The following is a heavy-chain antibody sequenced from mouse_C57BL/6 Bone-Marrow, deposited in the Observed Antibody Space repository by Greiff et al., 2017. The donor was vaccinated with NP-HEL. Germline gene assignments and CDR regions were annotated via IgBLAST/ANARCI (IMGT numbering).Heavy chain of an antibody. Sequence: QVQLQQPGAELVNPGASVKLSCKASGSHLPINCMPLFTPPPFQFLEFIVIIHPTLFRTNYNEKFKSKATLTVDKSSSTAYMQLSSLTSEDSAVYYCARVYYGSSPYYYAMDYWGQGTSVTVSS. J-gene: IGHJ4*01. D-gene: IGHD1-1*01. CDR3: ARVYYGSSPYYYAMDY. CDR2: IHPTLFRT. V-gene: IGHV1-64*01. CDR1: GSHLPINC.